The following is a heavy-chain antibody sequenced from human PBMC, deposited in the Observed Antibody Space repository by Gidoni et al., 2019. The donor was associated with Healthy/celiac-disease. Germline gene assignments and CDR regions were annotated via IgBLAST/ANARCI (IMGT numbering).Heavy chain of an antibody. D-gene: IGHD3-3*01. CDR2: ISGSGGST. CDR1: GFPFSSYA. Sequence: EVQLLESGGGLVQPGGSLRLSCAASGFPFSSYAMSWVRQAPGKGLEWVSAISGSGGSTYYADSVKGRFTISRDNSKNTLYLQMNSLRAEDTAVYYCAKTGHYYDFWSGYPNFDYWGQGTLVTVSS. V-gene: IGHV3-23*01. J-gene: IGHJ4*02. CDR3: AKTGHYYDFWSGYPNFDY.